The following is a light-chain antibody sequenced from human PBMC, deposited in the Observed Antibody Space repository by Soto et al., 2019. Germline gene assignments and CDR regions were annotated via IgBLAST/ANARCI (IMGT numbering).Light chain of an antibody. J-gene: IGKJ1*01. CDR3: QQCNNWPHT. CDR2: GAS. V-gene: IGKV3-15*01. Sequence: EIVMTQSPATLSVSPGERATLSCRASQSLSSNLAWYQQKPGQAPRLLIYGASTRATGIPARFSGSGSGTEFTLSISSLQSDDVAVYYCQQCNNWPHTFGQGTKVEIK. CDR1: QSLSSN.